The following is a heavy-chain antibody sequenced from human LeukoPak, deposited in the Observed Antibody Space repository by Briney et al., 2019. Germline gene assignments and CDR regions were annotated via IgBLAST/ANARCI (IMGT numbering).Heavy chain of an antibody. J-gene: IGHJ5*02. Sequence: GGSLRLSCAASGFTFSSYAMSWVRQAPGKGLEWVSAISGSGGSTYYADSVKGRFTISRDNSKNTLYLQMNSLRVEDTAVYYCARADSGGDSSGYKWFDPWGQGTLVTVSS. V-gene: IGHV3-23*01. CDR2: ISGSGGST. D-gene: IGHD6-19*01. CDR3: ARADSGGDSSGYKWFDP. CDR1: GFTFSSYA.